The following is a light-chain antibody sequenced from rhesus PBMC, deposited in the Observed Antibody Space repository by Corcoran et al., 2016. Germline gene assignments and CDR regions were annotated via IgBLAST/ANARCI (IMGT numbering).Light chain of an antibody. CDR2: EVS. Sequence: QAAPTQSPSVSGSPGQSIHISCTGTSSDIGGYNSVSWYQQHPGKAPKLMIYEVSQRPSGVFDRFSGSKSGNTASLTISGLQAEDEDDYYCSSYASSSTYIVGAGTPLTVL. V-gene: IGLV2-13*03. CDR3: SSYASSSTYI. J-gene: IGLJ1*01. CDR1: SSDIGGYNS.